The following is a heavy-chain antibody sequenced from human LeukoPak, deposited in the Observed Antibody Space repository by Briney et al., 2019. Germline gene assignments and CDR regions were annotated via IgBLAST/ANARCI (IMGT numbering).Heavy chain of an antibody. CDR3: ARGAWDTAMAPFDY. CDR2: IKQDGSDK. CDR1: GFTFSSYW. J-gene: IGHJ4*02. V-gene: IGHV3-7*01. Sequence: PGGSLSLSCAASGFTFSSYWMTWVRQAPGKGLEWVASIKQDGSDKYYVDSVKGRFTISRDNAKNSLYLQMNSLRAEDTAVYYCARGAWDTAMAPFDYWGQGTLVTVSS. D-gene: IGHD5-18*01.